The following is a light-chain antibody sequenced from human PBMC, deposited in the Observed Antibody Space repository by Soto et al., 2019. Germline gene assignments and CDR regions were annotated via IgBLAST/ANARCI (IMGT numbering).Light chain of an antibody. V-gene: IGKV3-15*01. J-gene: IGKJ1*01. CDR1: QSVSSN. Sequence: EIVMTQSPATLSVSTGERATLHCRASQSVSSNLAWYQQKPGQAPRLLIYGASTRATGIPARFSGSGSGTEFTLTISSLQSEDFAVYYCQQYNNWPRTFGQGTKVDIK. CDR2: GAS. CDR3: QQYNNWPRT.